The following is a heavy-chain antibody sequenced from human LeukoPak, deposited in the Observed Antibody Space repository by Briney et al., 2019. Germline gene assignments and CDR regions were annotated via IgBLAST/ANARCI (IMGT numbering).Heavy chain of an antibody. J-gene: IGHJ4*02. CDR1: GYTFTGYY. D-gene: IGHD3-22*01. Sequence: ASVKVSCKASGYTFTGYYMHWVRQAPGQGLEWMGWINPNSGGTNYAQKFQGRVTMTRDTSISTAYMELSSLRSEDTAVYYCARRVTMIVVPYLDYWGQGTLVTVSS. CDR3: ARRVTMIVVPYLDY. V-gene: IGHV1-2*02. CDR2: INPNSGGT.